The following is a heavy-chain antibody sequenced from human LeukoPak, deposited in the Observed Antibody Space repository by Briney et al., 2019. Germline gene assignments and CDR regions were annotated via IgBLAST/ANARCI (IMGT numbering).Heavy chain of an antibody. CDR2: IIPIFGTA. CDR1: GGTFSSYA. Sequence: GSSVKVSCKASGGTFSSYAISWVRQAPGQGLEWMGRIIPIFGTANYAQKFQGRVTITTDESTSTAYMELSSLRSEDTAVYYCAREGYYDSSGYYGAEYSQHWGQGTLVTVSS. D-gene: IGHD3-22*01. CDR3: AREGYYDSSGYYGAEYSQH. V-gene: IGHV1-69*05. J-gene: IGHJ1*01.